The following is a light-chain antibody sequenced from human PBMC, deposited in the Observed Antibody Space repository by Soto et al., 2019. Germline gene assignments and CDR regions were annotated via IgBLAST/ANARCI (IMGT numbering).Light chain of an antibody. V-gene: IGKV3-20*01. J-gene: IGKJ1*01. CDR3: QQYGSSGT. Sequence: IRLSQSPGTLSLSPGERATLSSRASQSVSNNYLAWYQQKPGQAPRLLIYGASNRATGIPDRFSGSGSGTDFTLTISRLEPDDFAVYYCQQYGSSGTFGQGTKVDIK. CDR1: QSVSNNY. CDR2: GAS.